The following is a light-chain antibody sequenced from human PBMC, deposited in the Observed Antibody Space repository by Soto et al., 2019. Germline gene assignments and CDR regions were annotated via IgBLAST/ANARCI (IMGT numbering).Light chain of an antibody. CDR1: QSVSSS. Sequence: EIVVTQSPATLSVSPGERVTLSCRASQSVSSSLAWYQQRPGQAPRLLIYDTSTRAAGIAVRFSGSGSGTECTLTISSLQSEDSAIYYCQQYVHWPPGAFGQGTTVEIK. V-gene: IGKV3-15*01. CDR2: DTS. J-gene: IGKJ1*01. CDR3: QQYVHWPPGA.